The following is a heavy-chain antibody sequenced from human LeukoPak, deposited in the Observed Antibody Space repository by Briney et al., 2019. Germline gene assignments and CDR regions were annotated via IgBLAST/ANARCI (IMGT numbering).Heavy chain of an antibody. J-gene: IGHJ3*02. D-gene: IGHD3-22*01. CDR2: IYYSGST. CDR3: ARPTFSGYYSGPFDI. CDR1: GGSISSSTYY. Sequence: SETLSLTCTVSGGSISSSTYYWGWIRQPPGKGLEWIGSIYYSGSTYYNPSLKSRVTISVDTSKNQFSLKLSSVTAADTAVYFCARPTFSGYYSGPFDIWGQGTIVTVSS. V-gene: IGHV4-39*01.